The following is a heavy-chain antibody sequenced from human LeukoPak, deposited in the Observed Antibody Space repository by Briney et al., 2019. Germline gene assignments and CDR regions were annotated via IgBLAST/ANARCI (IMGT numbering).Heavy chain of an antibody. D-gene: IGHD4-23*01. J-gene: IGHJ4*02. CDR3: AKRVLGNTGPFHC. V-gene: IGHV3-23*01. CDR2: ISGRGDNT. CDR1: GFTFSGYA. Sequence: GGSLRLSCAASGFTFSGYAMSWVRQAPGKGLEWVSGISGRGDNTYYADSVKGRFTISRDNSKNTLRLQMNSLRDEDTAVYYCAKRVLGNTGPFHCWGQGTLASVSS.